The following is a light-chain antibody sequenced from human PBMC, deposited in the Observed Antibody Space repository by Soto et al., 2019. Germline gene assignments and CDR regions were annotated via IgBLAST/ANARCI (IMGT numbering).Light chain of an antibody. Sequence: QSVLTQPPSASGTPGQRVTISCSGSSSNIGSHTVNWYQQLPGTAPKLLIYSNSQRPSGVPDRFSGSKSGTSASLAISGLQSEDEADYYCAAWDDSLNGVVFGGGTQLTVL. V-gene: IGLV1-44*01. J-gene: IGLJ2*01. CDR3: AAWDDSLNGVV. CDR2: SNS. CDR1: SSNIGSHT.